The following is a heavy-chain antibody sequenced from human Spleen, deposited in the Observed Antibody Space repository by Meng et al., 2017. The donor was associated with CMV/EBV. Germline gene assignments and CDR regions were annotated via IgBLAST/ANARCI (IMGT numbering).Heavy chain of an antibody. CDR1: GITFSHYD. J-gene: IGHJ4*02. Sequence: GGSLRLSCAVSGITFSHYDMHWVRQAPGKGLEWVAVISYDGTKKYYADSVKGRFTVSRDNSKNTLYLQMNSLRAEDTAVYYCARGVDYWGQGTLVTVSS. V-gene: IGHV3-30-3*01. CDR3: ARGVDY. CDR2: ISYDGTKK.